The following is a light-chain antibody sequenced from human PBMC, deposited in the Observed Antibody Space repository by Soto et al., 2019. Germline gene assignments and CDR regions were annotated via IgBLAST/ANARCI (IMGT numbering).Light chain of an antibody. CDR1: HGISTF. CDR2: EAS. Sequence: DIQLTQSPSLLSASIGDRVTITCRASHGISTFLAWYQQKPGKAPKLLIYEASTLQSGVPSRFSGSGSGTEFALTSTGQLPENFAAYYCHQRHTLPFTFGPGTR. CDR3: HQRHTLPFT. V-gene: IGKV1-9*01. J-gene: IGKJ5*01.